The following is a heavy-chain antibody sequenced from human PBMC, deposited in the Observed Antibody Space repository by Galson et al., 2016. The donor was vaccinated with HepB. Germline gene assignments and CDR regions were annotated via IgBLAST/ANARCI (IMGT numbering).Heavy chain of an antibody. J-gene: IGHJ4*02. CDR1: GGSISSGGYY. V-gene: IGHV4-31*03. CDR3: ARGGRKGLWGHYFDY. D-gene: IGHD3-16*01. Sequence: TLSLTCTVSGGSISSGGYYWSWIRQHPGKGLEWIGYIYHLGNTYFNPSLKSRVTMSVDASKNQFFLKLSSLTAADTAVYFCARGGRKGLWGHYFDYWGQGTLVTVSS. CDR2: IYHLGNT.